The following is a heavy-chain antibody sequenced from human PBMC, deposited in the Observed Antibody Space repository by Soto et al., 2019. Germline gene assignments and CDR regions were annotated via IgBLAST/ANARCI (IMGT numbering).Heavy chain of an antibody. CDR1: GFTFSSYS. CDR2: ISASSSYI. CDR3: ASAKETGLYDAFDV. J-gene: IGHJ3*01. V-gene: IGHV3-21*01. D-gene: IGHD7-27*01. Sequence: EVQVVESGGGLVKPGGSLRLSCAASGFTFSSYSMNWVRQAPGKGLEWVSSISASSSYIYYADSLKGRFTISRDNAKNSLDLQMNSLRVEDTAVYYCASAKETGLYDAFDVWGQGTMVTVSS.